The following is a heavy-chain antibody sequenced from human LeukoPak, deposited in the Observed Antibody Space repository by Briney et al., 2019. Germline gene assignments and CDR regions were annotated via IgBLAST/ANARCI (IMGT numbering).Heavy chain of an antibody. D-gene: IGHD3-3*01. CDR3: AKRGGGRPLEWLLYVDH. Sequence: PGGSLRLSCAASGFTFSSYAMSWVRQAPGKGLEWVSVISASGSSTYYADSVKGRVTISRDNSKNTLYLQMNSLRVEDTAVYYCAKRGGGRPLEWLLYVDHWGQGTLVTVSS. J-gene: IGHJ4*02. CDR1: GFTFSSYA. CDR2: ISASGSST. V-gene: IGHV3-23*01.